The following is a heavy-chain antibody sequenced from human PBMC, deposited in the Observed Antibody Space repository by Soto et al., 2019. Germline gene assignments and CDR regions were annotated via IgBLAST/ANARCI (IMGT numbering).Heavy chain of an antibody. D-gene: IGHD1-7*01. CDR2: MNPNSGNT. Sequence: QVQLVQSGAEVKKPGASVKVSCKASGYTFTNYDINWVRQAAGQGLEWVGWMNPNSGNTGYAQKFHGRVSLTSSSSITTDYMELSGLSSEDTAVSYCARYNWNYHRRDSNWLDPWGQGTLVTVSS. CDR1: GYTFTNYD. J-gene: IGHJ5*02. V-gene: IGHV1-8*01. CDR3: ARYNWNYHRRDSNWLDP.